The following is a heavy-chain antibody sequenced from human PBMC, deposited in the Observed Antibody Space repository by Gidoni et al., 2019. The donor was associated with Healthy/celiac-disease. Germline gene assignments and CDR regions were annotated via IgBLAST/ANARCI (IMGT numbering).Heavy chain of an antibody. Sequence: QVQLVQSGAEVKKPGASVKVSCQASGYTFTSYAMHWVRQAPGQRLEWMGWINAGNGNTKYSQKFQGRVTITRDTSASTAYMELSSLRSEDTAVYYCARDLAGAMVMLDYWGQGTLVTVSS. D-gene: IGHD5-18*01. J-gene: IGHJ4*02. V-gene: IGHV1-3*01. CDR2: INAGNGNT. CDR1: GYTFTSYA. CDR3: ARDLAGAMVMLDY.